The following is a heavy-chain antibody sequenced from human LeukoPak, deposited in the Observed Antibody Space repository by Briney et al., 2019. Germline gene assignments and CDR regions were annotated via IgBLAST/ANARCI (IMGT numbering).Heavy chain of an antibody. CDR3: AGELSGNYDFWSGYFLHYFDY. CDR1: GGSISSYY. J-gene: IGHJ4*02. D-gene: IGHD3-3*01. V-gene: IGHV4-59*08. CDR2: IYYSGST. Sequence: TSETLSLTCTVSGGSISSYYWSWIRQPPGKGLEWIGYIYYSGSTNYNPSLKSRVTISVDTSKNQFSLKLSSVTAADTAVYYCAGELSGNYDFWSGYFLHYFDYWGQGTLVTVSS.